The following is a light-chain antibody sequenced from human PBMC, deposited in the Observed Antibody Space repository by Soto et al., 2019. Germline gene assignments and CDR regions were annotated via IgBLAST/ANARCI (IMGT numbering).Light chain of an antibody. Sequence: QSVLTQTPSVSGAPGQRVTLSCTGNSSNLGAGSDVHWYQQLPGAAPKLVIFGNRNRPSGVPERFSGSKSGTSASLAITGLQAEDEADYYCQAYDYSLTASVFGGGTKLTVL. CDR1: SSNLGAGSD. V-gene: IGLV1-40*01. CDR3: QAYDYSLTASV. CDR2: GNR. J-gene: IGLJ3*02.